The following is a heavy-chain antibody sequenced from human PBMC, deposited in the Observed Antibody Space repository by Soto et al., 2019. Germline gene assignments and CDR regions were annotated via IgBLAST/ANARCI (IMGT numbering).Heavy chain of an antibody. CDR1: GFSLNTRGVG. CDR3: AYRRGDLWTGHYSFDY. D-gene: IGHD3-3*01. CDR2: ISWDGEK. Sequence: QITLKESGPTLVKPTQTLTLTCTFSGFSLNTRGVGVAWIRQPPGKALECLALISWDGEKRYRPSLKGMLTITKATSEIQVLLTMTNMYHVDTATYSCAYRRGDLWTGHYSFDYWGQGTRVTVSS. J-gene: IGHJ4*02. V-gene: IGHV2-5*02.